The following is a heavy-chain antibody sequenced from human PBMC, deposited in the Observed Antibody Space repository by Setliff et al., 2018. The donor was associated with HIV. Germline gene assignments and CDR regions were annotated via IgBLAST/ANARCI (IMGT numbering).Heavy chain of an antibody. D-gene: IGHD1-26*01. CDR1: GFTFSSYG. J-gene: IGHJ4*03. V-gene: IGHV3-30*02. CDR3: ARDRKSGNYYYFDD. Sequence: GGPLRLSCAASGFTFSSYGMHWVRQAPGKGLEWVAFIRCDGSNEYYADSVKGRFTISRDNSKNTLYLQMNSPRAEDTAVYYCARDRKSGNYYYFDDWGQGTMVTVSS. CDR2: IRCDGSNE.